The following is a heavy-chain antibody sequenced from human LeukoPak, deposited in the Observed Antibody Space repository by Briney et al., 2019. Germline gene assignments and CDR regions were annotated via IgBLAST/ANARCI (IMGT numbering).Heavy chain of an antibody. CDR3: AREGIVATIVFDY. V-gene: IGHV3-30*02. CDR2: IRYDGSNK. CDR1: GFTFSSYG. Sequence: GGSLRLSCAASGFTFSSYGMHWVRQAPGKGLEWVAFIRYDGSNKYYADSVKGRFTISRDNAKNSLYLQMNSLRAEDTAVYYCAREGIVATIVFDYWGQGTLVTVSS. J-gene: IGHJ4*02. D-gene: IGHD5-12*01.